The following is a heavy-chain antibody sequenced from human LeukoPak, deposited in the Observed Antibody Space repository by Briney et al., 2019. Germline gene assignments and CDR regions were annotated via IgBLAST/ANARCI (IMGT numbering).Heavy chain of an antibody. CDR3: ARSTLGIEFDY. V-gene: IGHV1-18*01. CDR1: GCSYPHYR. CDR2: ISAYNDNA. Sequence: SVKVSRKSSGCSYPHYRMSLLRQPTGQGLDGMGWISAYNDNAHYAQGLEGRVTMTSETSTRTAYMELRSLRSDDTAVYYCARSTLGIEFDYWGQGSLVTVSS. D-gene: IGHD7-27*01. J-gene: IGHJ4*02.